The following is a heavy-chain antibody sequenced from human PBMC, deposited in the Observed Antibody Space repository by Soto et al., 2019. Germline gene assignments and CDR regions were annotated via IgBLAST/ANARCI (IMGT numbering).Heavy chain of an antibody. CDR3: TRPGYSGYAVYGMDV. V-gene: IGHV3-49*03. Sequence: PGGSLRLSCTASGFTFGDYAMSWFRQAPGKGLEWVGFIRSKAYGGTTEYAASVKGRFTISRDDSKSIAYLQMNSLKTEDTAVYYCTRPGYSGYAVYGMDVWGQGTTVTVSS. D-gene: IGHD5-12*01. CDR2: IRSKAYGGTT. CDR1: GFTFGDYA. J-gene: IGHJ6*02.